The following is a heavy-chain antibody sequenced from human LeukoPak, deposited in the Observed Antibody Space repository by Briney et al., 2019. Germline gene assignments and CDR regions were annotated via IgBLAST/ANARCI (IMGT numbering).Heavy chain of an antibody. CDR3: SGDRQPLRFLEWLPRTYYSYYGTDV. D-gene: IGHD3-3*01. V-gene: IGHV4-34*01. Sequence: PSETLSLTCAVYGGSFSGYYWSWIRQPPGKGLEWMGEINHSGSTNYNPSLKSRVTISVETSKNQFALQLSSVTTADAAVEYYSGDRQPLRFLEWLPRTYYSYYGTDVWGQGPTVTVSS. CDR1: GGSFSGYY. J-gene: IGHJ6*02. CDR2: INHSGST.